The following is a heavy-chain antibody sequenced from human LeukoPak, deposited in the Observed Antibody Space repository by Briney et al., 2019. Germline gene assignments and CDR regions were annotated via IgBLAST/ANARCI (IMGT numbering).Heavy chain of an antibody. J-gene: IGHJ4*02. Sequence: SETLSLTCTVSGGSISSGRYYWGWIRQPPGKGLEWIGIIYYSGSTYYDRTLKSRLTISVDTPKNQFSLQLSSVTAADTAVYYCARQGPSEYGSGSYYFDYWGQGTLVTVSS. CDR1: GGSISSGRYY. CDR3: ARQGPSEYGSGSYYFDY. CDR2: IYYSGST. D-gene: IGHD3-10*01. V-gene: IGHV4-39*01.